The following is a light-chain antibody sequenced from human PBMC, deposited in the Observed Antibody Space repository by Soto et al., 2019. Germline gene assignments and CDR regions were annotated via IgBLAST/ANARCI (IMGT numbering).Light chain of an antibody. CDR3: RSYTSNSLVV. CDR1: KSDVGGYNY. Sequence: QSALTQPASVSGSPGQSITISCTGTKSDVGGYNYVSWYQQHPGKAPTLMIYDVSNRPSGVSNRFSGSKSGNTASLTISGVQAEDEADYYCRSYTSNSLVVFGGGTKLTVL. V-gene: IGLV2-14*03. J-gene: IGLJ2*01. CDR2: DVS.